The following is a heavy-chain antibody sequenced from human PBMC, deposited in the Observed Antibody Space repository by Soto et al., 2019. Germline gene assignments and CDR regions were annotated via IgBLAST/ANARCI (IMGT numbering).Heavy chain of an antibody. V-gene: IGHV3-7*04. CDR2: MNQDGGEK. CDR3: ARVDCSPSKCYNLYYGRDV. J-gene: IGHJ6*02. Sequence: PGGSLRLSCAASGFTFSSYWMTWFRQAPGKGLEWVADMNQDGGEKYYVDSVKGRFTISRDNAKTSLYLQMNSLRVEDTAVYYCARVDCSPSKCYNLYYGRDVWGQGTTVTVSS. CDR1: GFTFSSYW. D-gene: IGHD2-2*02.